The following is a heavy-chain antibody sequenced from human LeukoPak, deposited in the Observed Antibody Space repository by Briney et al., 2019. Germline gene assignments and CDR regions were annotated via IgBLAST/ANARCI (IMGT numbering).Heavy chain of an antibody. CDR3: ARVDSSDAGNFDY. J-gene: IGHJ4*02. V-gene: IGHV4-59*08. D-gene: IGHD2-15*01. CDR2: IYYSGST. CDR1: GGSINGYY. Sequence: PSETLSLTCTVSGGSINGYYWSWIRQPPGKGLEWIAWIYYSGSTNYNPSLKSRVTISVDTSKNQFSLKLTSVTAADTAVYYCARVDSSDAGNFDYWGQGTLVTVS.